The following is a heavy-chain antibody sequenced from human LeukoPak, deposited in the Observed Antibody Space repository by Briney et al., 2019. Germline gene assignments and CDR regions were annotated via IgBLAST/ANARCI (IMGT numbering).Heavy chain of an antibody. CDR1: GFTFSTYG. V-gene: IGHV3-30*18. Sequence: GRSLRLSCAASGFTFSTYGMHWVRQAPGKGLEWVAVIAYDGSNKYYGDSVKGRFTISRDNPKNTLYLQMNSLRAEDTAVYYCAKGATMIVRGGMDVWGQGATVTVSS. J-gene: IGHJ6*02. D-gene: IGHD3-22*01. CDR2: IAYDGSNK. CDR3: AKGATMIVRGGMDV.